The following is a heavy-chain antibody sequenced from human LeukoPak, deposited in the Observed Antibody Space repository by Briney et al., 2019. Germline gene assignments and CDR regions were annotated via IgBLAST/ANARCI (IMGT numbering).Heavy chain of an antibody. V-gene: IGHV3-7*01. CDR2: IKQDGSEK. D-gene: IGHD2-2*02. Sequence: GGSLRLSCAASGFTFSNYWMSWVRQAPGKGLEWVANIKQDGSEKYFVDSVKGRFTISRDNAKNSLYLQMNSLRAEDTAVYYCAKDSKAILGHDFDYWGQGTLVTVSS. J-gene: IGHJ4*02. CDR1: GFTFSNYW. CDR3: AKDSKAILGHDFDY.